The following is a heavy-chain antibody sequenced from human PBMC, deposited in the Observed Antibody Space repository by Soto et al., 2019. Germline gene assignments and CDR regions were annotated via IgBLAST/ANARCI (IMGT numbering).Heavy chain of an antibody. J-gene: IGHJ5*02. CDR3: ARQATMVRGIWFDP. CDR1: GGSISSYY. CDR2: IYYSGST. V-gene: IGHV4-59*01. Sequence: SETLSLTCTVSGGSISSYYWSWIRQPPGKGLEWIGYIYYSGSTNYNPSLKSRVTISVDTSKNQFSLKLSSVTAADTAVYYCARQATMVRGIWFDPWGQGTLVTVSS. D-gene: IGHD3-10*01.